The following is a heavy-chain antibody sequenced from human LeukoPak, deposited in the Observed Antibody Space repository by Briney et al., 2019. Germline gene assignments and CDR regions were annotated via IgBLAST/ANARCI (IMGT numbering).Heavy chain of an antibody. CDR3: ARAESSGYYYFGAFDY. CDR2: IYTSGST. CDR1: GGSISSYY. V-gene: IGHV4-4*07. D-gene: IGHD3-22*01. J-gene: IGHJ4*02. Sequence: SETLSLTCTVSGGSISSYYWSWIRQPAGKGLEWIGRIYTSGSTNYNPSLKSRVTMSVDTSKNQFSLKLSSVTAADTAVYYCARAESSGYYYFGAFDYWGQGTLVTVSS.